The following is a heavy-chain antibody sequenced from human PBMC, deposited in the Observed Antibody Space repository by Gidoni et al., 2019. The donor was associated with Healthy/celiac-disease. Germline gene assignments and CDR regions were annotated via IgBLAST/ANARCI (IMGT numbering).Heavy chain of an antibody. CDR1: GGTFSSYA. CDR2: IIPIFGTA. Sequence: QVQLVQSGAEVKKPGSSVKVSCKASGGTFSSYAISWVRQDPGQGLELMGGIIPIFGTANYAQKCQGRVTITADESTSTAYMELSSLRSEDTAVYYCARRGDGGNSGRRYYYYGMDVWGQGTTVTVSS. V-gene: IGHV1-69*01. J-gene: IGHJ6*02. CDR3: ARRGDGGNSGRRYYYYGMDV. D-gene: IGHD2-21*02.